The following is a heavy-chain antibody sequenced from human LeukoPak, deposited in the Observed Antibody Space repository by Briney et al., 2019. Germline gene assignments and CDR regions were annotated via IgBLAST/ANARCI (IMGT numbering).Heavy chain of an antibody. CDR3: AKLKPPYCGGDCYSSY. CDR1: GFTFSSYA. Sequence: GGSLRLSCAASGFTFSSYAMSWVRQAPGKGLEWVSAISGSGGSTYYADSVKGRFTISRDNSKNTLYLQMNSLRAEDTAVYYCAKLKPPYCGGDCYSSYWGQGTLVTVS. CDR2: ISGSGGST. D-gene: IGHD2-21*02. J-gene: IGHJ4*02. V-gene: IGHV3-23*01.